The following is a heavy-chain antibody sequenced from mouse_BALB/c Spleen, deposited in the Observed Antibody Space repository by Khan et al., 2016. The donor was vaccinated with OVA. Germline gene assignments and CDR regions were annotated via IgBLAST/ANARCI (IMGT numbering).Heavy chain of an antibody. CDR3: AKSYYYDAMDY. V-gene: IGHV9-3-1*01. J-gene: IGHJ4*01. CDR2: INTYTGEP. CDR1: GYTFTNYG. Sequence: QIQLVQSGPELKKPGETVKISCKASGYTFTNYGMNWVKQAPGKGLKWMGWINTYTGEPTYADDFKGRFAFSLETSASTAYLQINNLKNEDTATYFCAKSYYYDAMDYWGQGTSVTVSS. D-gene: IGHD2-10*01.